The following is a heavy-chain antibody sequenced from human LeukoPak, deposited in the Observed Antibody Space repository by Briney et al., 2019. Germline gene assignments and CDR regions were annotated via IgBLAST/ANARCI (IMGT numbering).Heavy chain of an antibody. V-gene: IGHV4-59*01. Sequence: PSETLSLTCTVSGGSISSNYWSWIRQPPGKGLEWVGYIYYSGSTNYSPSLSPSLKSRVSISVDTSKNQFSLKLSSVTAADTAVYYCARRTATRGTNWFDPWGQGTLVTVSS. D-gene: IGHD1-1*01. J-gene: IGHJ5*02. CDR3: ARRTATRGTNWFDP. CDR1: GGSISSNY. CDR2: IYYSGST.